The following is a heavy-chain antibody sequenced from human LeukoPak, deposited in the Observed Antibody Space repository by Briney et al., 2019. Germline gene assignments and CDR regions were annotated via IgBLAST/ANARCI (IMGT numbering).Heavy chain of an antibody. CDR2: ISYDGSNK. D-gene: IGHD3-22*01. Sequence: GGSLRLSCAASGFTFSSYGMHWVRQAPGKGLEWVAVISYDGSNKYYADSVKGRFTISRDNSKNTLYLQMNSLRAEDTAVYYCARDPPTYYYDSSGYSWGQGTLVTVSS. J-gene: IGHJ5*02. CDR1: GFTFSSYG. CDR3: ARDPPTYYYDSSGYS. V-gene: IGHV3-30*19.